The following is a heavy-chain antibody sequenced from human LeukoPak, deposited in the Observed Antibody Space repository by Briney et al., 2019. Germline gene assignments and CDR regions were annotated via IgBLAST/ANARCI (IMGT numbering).Heavy chain of an antibody. Sequence: PSETLSLTCTVSGGSISSYYWSWIRQPPGKGLEWIGYIYYSGSTNYNPSLKSRVTISVDTSKNQFSLKLSSVTAADTAVYYCARVAFDYYYYMDVWGKGTTVTVSS. V-gene: IGHV4-59*01. CDR2: IYYSGST. CDR1: GGSISSYY. CDR3: ARVAFDYYYYMDV. J-gene: IGHJ6*03. D-gene: IGHD3-10*01.